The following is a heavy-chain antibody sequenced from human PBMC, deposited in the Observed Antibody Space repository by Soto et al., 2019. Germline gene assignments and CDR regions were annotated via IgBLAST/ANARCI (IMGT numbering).Heavy chain of an antibody. J-gene: IGHJ4*02. Sequence: ASVKVSCKASGYTFTSYGISWVRQAPGQGLEWMGWISAYNGNTNYAQKLQGRVTMTTDTSTSTAYMELRSLRSDDTAVYYCVRDRITIFGVPNPYFDYWGQGTLVTVSS. V-gene: IGHV1-18*04. CDR3: VRDRITIFGVPNPYFDY. D-gene: IGHD3-3*01. CDR1: GYTFTSYG. CDR2: ISAYNGNT.